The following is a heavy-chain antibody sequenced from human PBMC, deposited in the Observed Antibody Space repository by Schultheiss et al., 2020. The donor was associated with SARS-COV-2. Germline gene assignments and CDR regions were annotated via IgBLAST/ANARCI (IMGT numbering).Heavy chain of an antibody. D-gene: IGHD6-6*01. V-gene: IGHV3-30*18. J-gene: IGHJ4*02. CDR1: GFTFSSYA. Sequence: GGSLRLSCAASGFTFSSYAMSWVRQAPGKGLEWVAVISYDGSNKYYADSVKGRFTISRDNSKNTLYLQMNSLRDEDTAVYYCAKDWGGSSPYYFDYWGQGTLVTVSS. CDR3: AKDWGGSSPYYFDY. CDR2: ISYDGSNK.